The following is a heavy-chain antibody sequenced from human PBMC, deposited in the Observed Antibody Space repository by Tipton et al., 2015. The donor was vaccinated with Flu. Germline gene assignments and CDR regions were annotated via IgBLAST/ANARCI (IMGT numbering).Heavy chain of an antibody. Sequence: TLSLTCTVSGGSISSYYWSWIRQPPGKGLEWIGYIYYSGSTNYNPSLKSRVTISVDTSKNQFSLKLSSVTAADTAVYYCARRAAMAPYYFDYWGQGTLVTVSS. CDR3: ARRAAMAPYYFDY. CDR2: IYYSGST. D-gene: IGHD5-18*01. J-gene: IGHJ4*02. CDR1: GGSISSYY. V-gene: IGHV4-59*08.